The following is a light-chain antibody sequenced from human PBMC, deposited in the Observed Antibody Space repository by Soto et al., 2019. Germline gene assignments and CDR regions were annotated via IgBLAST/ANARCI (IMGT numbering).Light chain of an antibody. CDR3: RQYGSSPPIT. CDR1: QSVNHN. J-gene: IGKJ5*01. V-gene: IGKV3-20*01. Sequence: VMTQSPDTLSASPGERVSLSFRSSQSVNHNLAWYQQKPGQAPRLLIFDKSSRAPGVPARFSGSGTGTDFTLTISRLEPEDFAVYYCRQYGSSPPITFGQGTRLEIK. CDR2: DKS.